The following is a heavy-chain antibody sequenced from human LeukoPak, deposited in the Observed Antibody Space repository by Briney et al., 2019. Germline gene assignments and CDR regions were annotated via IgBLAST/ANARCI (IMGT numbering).Heavy chain of an antibody. Sequence: SVTVSLPCRVSGGYLRTFHGVGLRHSPEEAGEWFGYDYHSGSSSYNPYLKSRVTISLDTSKNQFSVRLSSVTAADTAVYYCARYYYYGPYFDYWGQGALVTVSS. V-gene: IGHV4-59*13. D-gene: IGHD3-10*01. CDR2: DYHSGSS. CDR3: ARYYYYGPYFDY. CDR1: GGYLRTFH. J-gene: IGHJ4*02.